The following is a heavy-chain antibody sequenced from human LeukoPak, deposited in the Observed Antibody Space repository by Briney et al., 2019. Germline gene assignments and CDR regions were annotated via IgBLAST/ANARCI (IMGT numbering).Heavy chain of an antibody. CDR3: ARADCSGSTCYLRRSWFDP. D-gene: IGHD2-2*01. CDR2: ISTSSRYI. J-gene: IGHJ5*02. CDR1: GFTFSSFD. Sequence: GVSLRLSCAASGFTFSSFDMNWVRQAPANGLECVSSISTSSRYIYYRDSVKGRFTNSSDDPKNSLYLQMNSLRVEDTAVYYCARADCSGSTCYLRRSWFDPWGQGTLVTVSS. V-gene: IGHV3-21*01.